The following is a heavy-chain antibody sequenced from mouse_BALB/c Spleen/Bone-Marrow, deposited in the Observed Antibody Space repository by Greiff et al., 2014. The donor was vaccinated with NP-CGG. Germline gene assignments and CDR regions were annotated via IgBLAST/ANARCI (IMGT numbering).Heavy chain of an antibody. Sequence: EVQLQQSGAELVKPGASVKLSCTASGFNIKDTYMHSVKQRPEQGLEWIGRIYPANGNTKYDPKFQGKATITADTSSNTAYLQHSSLTSDDTAVYYCARYYYGSSYFDVWGQGTTLTVSS. V-gene: IGHV14-3*02. CDR2: IYPANGNT. CDR3: ARYYYGSSYFDV. J-gene: IGHJ2*01. D-gene: IGHD1-1*01. CDR1: GFNIKDTY.